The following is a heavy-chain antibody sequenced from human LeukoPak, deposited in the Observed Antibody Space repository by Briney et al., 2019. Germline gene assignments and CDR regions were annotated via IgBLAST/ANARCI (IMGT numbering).Heavy chain of an antibody. J-gene: IGHJ4*02. CDR2: INWNGGST. Sequence: GGSLRLSCAASGFTFDDYGLSWVRQAPGKGLEWVSGINWNGGSTGYADSVKGRFTISRDNAKNSLYLQMNNLRVEDTAVYYCARGPSCSSVSCYTTGLFDYWGRGTLVTVSS. CDR3: ARGPSCSSVSCYTTGLFDY. V-gene: IGHV3-20*04. CDR1: GFTFDDYG. D-gene: IGHD2-15*01.